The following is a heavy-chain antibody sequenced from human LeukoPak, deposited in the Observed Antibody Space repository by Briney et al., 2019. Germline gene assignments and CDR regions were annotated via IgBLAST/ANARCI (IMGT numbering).Heavy chain of an antibody. V-gene: IGHV4-34*01. CDR2: INHSGST. CDR3: ARGRMVRGVIITTPIDY. CDR1: GGSFSGYY. Sequence: RPSETLSLTCAVYGGSFSGYYWSWIRRPPGKGLEWIGEINHSGSTNYNPSLKSRVTISVDTSKNQFSLKLSSVTAADTAVYYCARGRMVRGVIITTPIDYWGQGTLVTVSS. J-gene: IGHJ4*02. D-gene: IGHD3-10*01.